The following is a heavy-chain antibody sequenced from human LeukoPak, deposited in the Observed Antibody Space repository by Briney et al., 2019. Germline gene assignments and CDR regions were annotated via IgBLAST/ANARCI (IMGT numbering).Heavy chain of an antibody. CDR2: IYTSGST. J-gene: IGHJ6*03. Sequence: SQTLSLTCTVSGGSISSGSDYWSWIRQPAGKGLEWIGRIYTSGSTNYNPSLKSRVTISVDTSKNQFSLKLSSVTAADTAVYYCARIYCSGGSCYRYYYYMDVWGKGTTVTVSS. CDR3: ARIYCSGGSCYRYYYYMDV. V-gene: IGHV4-61*02. D-gene: IGHD2-15*01. CDR1: GGSISSGSDY.